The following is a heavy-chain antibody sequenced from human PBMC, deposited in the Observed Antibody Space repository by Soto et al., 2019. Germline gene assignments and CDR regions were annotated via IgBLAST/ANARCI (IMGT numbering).Heavy chain of an antibody. Sequence: PSVKVSCKASGYTFTSYYMHWVRQAPGQGLEWMGIINPSGGSTSYAQKFQGRVTMTRDTSTSTVYMELSSLRSEDTAVYYCARDSTYYYDSRGPDYYGMDVWGQGTTVTVSS. J-gene: IGHJ6*02. CDR3: ARDSTYYYDSRGPDYYGMDV. CDR2: INPSGGST. CDR1: GYTFTSYY. V-gene: IGHV1-46*01. D-gene: IGHD3-22*01.